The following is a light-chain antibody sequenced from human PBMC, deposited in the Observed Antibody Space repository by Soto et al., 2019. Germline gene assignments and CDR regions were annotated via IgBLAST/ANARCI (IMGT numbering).Light chain of an antibody. J-gene: IGKJ5*01. Sequence: EVVMTQSPGTLSVSLGESATLSCGASESVDGYLAWYQQKPGQAPRLLIYGASTRVTGVTARFRGGGSGTEFTLTISSLQSEDSAVYYCQQYHKWPPITFGQGTRLEIK. CDR1: ESVDGY. CDR3: QQYHKWPPIT. V-gene: IGKV3-15*01. CDR2: GAS.